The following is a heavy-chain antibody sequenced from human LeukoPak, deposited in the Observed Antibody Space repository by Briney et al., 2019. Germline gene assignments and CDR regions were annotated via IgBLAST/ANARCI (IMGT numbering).Heavy chain of an antibody. V-gene: IGHV1-8*01. CDR3: ARGGSGTR. CDR2: MNPNSGNT. CDR1: GGSFSNYV. Sequence: ASVKVSYKASGGSFSNYVITWVRQATGQGLEWMGWMNPNSGNTGYAQKFQGRVTMTRNTSISTAYMELSSLRSEDTAVYYCARGGSGTRWGQGTLVTVSS. J-gene: IGHJ4*02. D-gene: IGHD3-10*01.